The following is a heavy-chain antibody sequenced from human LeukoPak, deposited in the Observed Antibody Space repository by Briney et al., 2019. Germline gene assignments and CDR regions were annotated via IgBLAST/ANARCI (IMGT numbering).Heavy chain of an antibody. V-gene: IGHV3-7*01. CDR2: IKQDGSEK. J-gene: IGHJ5*02. Sequence: GGSLRLSCAASGFTFSSYWMSWVRQAPGKGLEWVANIKQDGSEKYYVDSVKGRFTISRDNAKNSLYPQMNSLRAEDTAVYYCARDPPYLYGGYARSWGQGTLVTVSS. D-gene: IGHD5-12*01. CDR3: ARDPPYLYGGYARS. CDR1: GFTFSSYW.